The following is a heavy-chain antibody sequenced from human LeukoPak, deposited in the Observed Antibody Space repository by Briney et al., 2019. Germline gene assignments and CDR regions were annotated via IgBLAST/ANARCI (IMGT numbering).Heavy chain of an antibody. J-gene: IGHJ4*02. V-gene: IGHV3-23*01. D-gene: IGHD3-22*01. CDR1: GFTFSSYA. CDR3: AKGKAYYYDSSGHRYFDY. Sequence: GGSLRLSCAASGFTFSSYAMTWIRQAPGKGLEWVSSISGSGGSTYYADSVKGRFTISRDNSRNMLFLQMNSLRADDTAVYYCAKGKAYYYDSSGHRYFDYWGQGTLVTVSS. CDR2: ISGSGGST.